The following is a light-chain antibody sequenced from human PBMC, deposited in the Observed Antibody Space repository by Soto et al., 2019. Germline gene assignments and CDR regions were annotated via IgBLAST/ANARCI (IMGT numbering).Light chain of an antibody. J-gene: IGKJ1*01. CDR1: QSVLYSSSNKNY. Sequence: DVVMTQSPESLAVSLGERATINCRSSQSVLYSSSNKNYLAWYRQKPGQPPELLIYWASTRESGVPDRISGSGSETDFTLTITRLQDXXXAIYYCQQYFNTPWTFGQATKVDIK. CDR3: QQYFNTPWT. CDR2: WAS. V-gene: IGKV4-1*01.